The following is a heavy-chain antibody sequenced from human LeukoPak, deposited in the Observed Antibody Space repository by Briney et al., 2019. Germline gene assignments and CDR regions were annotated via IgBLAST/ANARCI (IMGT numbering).Heavy chain of an antibody. Sequence: SETLSLTCTVSGGSIISYYWSWFRQPPGKGLEWIGYIYYSGSTNYNPSLKSRVTMSVDTSKNQFSLKLSSVTAADTAVYYCARGQWLDYYYYYMDVWGKGTTVTVSS. V-gene: IGHV4-59*08. D-gene: IGHD6-19*01. CDR2: IYYSGST. J-gene: IGHJ6*03. CDR3: ARGQWLDYYYYYMDV. CDR1: GGSIISYY.